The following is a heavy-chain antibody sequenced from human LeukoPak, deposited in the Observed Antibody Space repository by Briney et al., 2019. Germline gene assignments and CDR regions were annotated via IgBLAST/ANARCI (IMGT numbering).Heavy chain of an antibody. D-gene: IGHD2-2*01. CDR1: GFTFSNFA. Sequence: GGSLRLSCAASGFTFSNFAMRWVRQAPGKGLEWVSSISSDGVGTYYADSVKGRFTISRDNSKNSVNLQMNSLRVEDTAVYYCAKRGSTTYHFDSWGQGILVTVSS. CDR3: AKRGSTTYHFDS. V-gene: IGHV3-23*01. CDR2: ISSDGVGT. J-gene: IGHJ4*02.